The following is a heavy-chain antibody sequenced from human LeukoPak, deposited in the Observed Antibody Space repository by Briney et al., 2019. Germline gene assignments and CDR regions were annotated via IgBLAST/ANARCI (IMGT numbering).Heavy chain of an antibody. D-gene: IGHD3-22*01. Sequence: ASVKVSCKASGYTFTGYYMHWVRQAPGQGLEWMGIINPSGGSTSYAQKFQGRVTMTRDTSTSTVYMELSSLRSEDTAVYYCASGIVVVTDFDYWGQGTLVTVSS. J-gene: IGHJ4*02. CDR2: INPSGGST. CDR1: GYTFTGYY. V-gene: IGHV1-46*03. CDR3: ASGIVVVTDFDY.